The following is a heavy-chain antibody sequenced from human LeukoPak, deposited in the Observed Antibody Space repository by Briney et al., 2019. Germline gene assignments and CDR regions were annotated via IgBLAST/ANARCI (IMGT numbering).Heavy chain of an antibody. V-gene: IGHV4-39*01. D-gene: IGHD6-25*01. CDR3: ARQLPTAAADTRGYFDY. J-gene: IGHJ4*02. CDR1: GGSISNISSSTYY. CDR2: LYYGENS. Sequence: SETLSLTCTVSGGSISNISSSTYYWGWIRQAPGKGLEWIGSLYYGENSHYNPSLKSRATLSVDTSNNQFSLKLTSVTAADAAVYFCARQLPTAAADTRGYFDYWGQGTVVTVSS.